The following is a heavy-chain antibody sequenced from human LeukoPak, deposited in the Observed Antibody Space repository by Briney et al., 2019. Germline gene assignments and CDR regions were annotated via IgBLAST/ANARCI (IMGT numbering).Heavy chain of an antibody. Sequence: GGSLRLSCAASGFTFSIYSMTWVRQAPGKGLEWVSSISSSSDYIYYADSVKGRFTISRDNAKNSLFLQMNSLRAEDTAVYYCASADRDGYPSGYWGQGTLVTVSS. CDR1: GFTFSIYS. CDR2: ISSSSDYI. CDR3: ASADRDGYPSGY. V-gene: IGHV3-21*01. J-gene: IGHJ4*02. D-gene: IGHD5-24*01.